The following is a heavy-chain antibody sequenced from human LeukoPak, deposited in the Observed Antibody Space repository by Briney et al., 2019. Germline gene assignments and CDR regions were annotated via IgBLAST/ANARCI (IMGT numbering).Heavy chain of an antibody. J-gene: IGHJ5*02. CDR1: GYNFNSYW. D-gene: IGHD2-15*01. CDR3: ARWGNEYCNGGSCLDP. CDR2: INPSDSYS. V-gene: IGHV5-10-1*01. Sequence: GESLQISCQASGYNFNSYWITWVRQMPGKGLEWMGRINPSDSYSVYSPSFQGHVTISADKSISTAYMQWSSLRASDTAIYFCARWGNEYCNGGSCLDPWGQGTLVTVSS.